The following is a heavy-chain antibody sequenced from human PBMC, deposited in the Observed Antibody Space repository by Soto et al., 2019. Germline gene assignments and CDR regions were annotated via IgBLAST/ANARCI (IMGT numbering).Heavy chain of an antibody. CDR3: ARDLWGVGVAASLYYYYGMDV. CDR2: ISAYNGNT. CDR1: GYTFTSYG. Sequence: ASVKVSCKASGYTFTSYGISWVRQAHGQGLEWMGWISAYNGNTNYAQKLQGRVTMTTDTSTSTAYMELRSLRSDDTAVYYCARDLWGVGVAASLYYYYGMDVWGQGTTVTVSS. J-gene: IGHJ6*02. D-gene: IGHD2-15*01. V-gene: IGHV1-18*01.